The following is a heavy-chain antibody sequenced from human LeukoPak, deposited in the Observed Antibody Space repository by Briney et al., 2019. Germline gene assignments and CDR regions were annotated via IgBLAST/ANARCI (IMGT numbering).Heavy chain of an antibody. Sequence: TGGSLRLSCAASGFTFSSYSMNWVRQAPGKGLEWVSSISSSSSYIYYADSAKGRFTISRDNAKNSLYLQMNSLRAEDTAVHYCARSDYGEVAFDCWGQGTLVTVSS. CDR2: ISSSSSYI. CDR3: ARSDYGEVAFDC. V-gene: IGHV3-21*01. CDR1: GFTFSSYS. D-gene: IGHD4-17*01. J-gene: IGHJ4*02.